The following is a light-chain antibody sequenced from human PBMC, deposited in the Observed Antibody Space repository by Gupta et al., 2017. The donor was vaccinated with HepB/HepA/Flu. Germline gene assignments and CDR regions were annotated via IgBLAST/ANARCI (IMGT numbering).Light chain of an antibody. Sequence: QFVLTQPPSVSGAPGQRVTISCTGSGSNIGATYDVHWYQFLPGTAPKVLIYGDNRPSGVPDRFSGAKSDTSASLAITGLQAEDEADYYCQSYDSSLNAYVFGTGTKVTVL. CDR2: GD. CDR3: QSYDSSLNAYV. V-gene: IGLV1-40*01. J-gene: IGLJ1*01. CDR1: GSNIGATYD.